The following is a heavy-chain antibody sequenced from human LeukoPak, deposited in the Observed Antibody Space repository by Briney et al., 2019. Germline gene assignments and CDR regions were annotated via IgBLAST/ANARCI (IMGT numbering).Heavy chain of an antibody. V-gene: IGHV4-34*01. Sequence: SQTLSLTCAVYGGSFSGYYWSWIRQPPGKGLEWIGEINHSGSTNYNPSLKSRVTISVDTSKNQFSLKLSSVTAADTAVYYCAXXXIXDTIFGVGNLFYYYYYMDVWGKGTTVTVSS. CDR2: INHSGST. CDR1: GGSFSGYY. J-gene: IGHJ6*03. D-gene: IGHD3-3*01. CDR3: AXXXIXDTIFGVGNLFYYYYYMDV.